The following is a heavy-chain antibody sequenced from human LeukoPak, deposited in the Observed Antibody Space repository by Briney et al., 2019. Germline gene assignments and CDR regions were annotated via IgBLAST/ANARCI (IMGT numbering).Heavy chain of an antibody. Sequence: PGGSLRLSYAASGSTFSSYAMHWVRQAPGKGLEWVAVISYDGSNKYYADSVKGRFTISRGNSKNTLYLQMNSLRAEDTAVYYCARDLLVKEYCSGVCFVRTYYYYYGMDVWGQGTTVTVSS. V-gene: IGHV3-30-3*01. CDR2: ISYDGSNK. J-gene: IGHJ6*02. D-gene: IGHD2-15*01. CDR1: GSTFSSYA. CDR3: ARDLLVKEYCSGVCFVRTYYYYYGMDV.